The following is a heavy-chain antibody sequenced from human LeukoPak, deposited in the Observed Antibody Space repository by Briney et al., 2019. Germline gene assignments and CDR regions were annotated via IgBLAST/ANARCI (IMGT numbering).Heavy chain of an antibody. CDR3: AGSRFGFDY. D-gene: IGHD2-15*01. Sequence: NPSETLSLTCTVSGGSISSTSHYWGWVRQPPGKGLEWIGNIYYSGSTYYNPSLKSRVTLSVDTSKNQFSLKLSSVTAADTAVYHCAGSRFGFDYWGQGTLVTVSS. CDR2: IYYSGST. J-gene: IGHJ4*02. V-gene: IGHV4-39*01. CDR1: GGSISSTSHY.